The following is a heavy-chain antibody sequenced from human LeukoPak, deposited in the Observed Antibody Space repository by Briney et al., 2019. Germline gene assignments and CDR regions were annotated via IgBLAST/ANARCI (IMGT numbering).Heavy chain of an antibody. Sequence: SETLSLTCTVSGGSISSSSYYWGWIRQPPGKGLEWIGSIYYSGSTYYNPSLKSRVTISVDTSKNQFSLKLSSVTAADTAVYYCAREENGSGSPIDYWGQGTLVTVSS. CDR2: IYYSGST. J-gene: IGHJ4*02. V-gene: IGHV4-39*07. CDR1: GGSISSSSYY. CDR3: AREENGSGSPIDY. D-gene: IGHD3-10*01.